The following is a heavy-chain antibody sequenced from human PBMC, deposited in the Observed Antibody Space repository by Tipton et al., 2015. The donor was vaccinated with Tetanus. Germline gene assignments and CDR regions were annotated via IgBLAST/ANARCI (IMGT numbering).Heavy chain of an antibody. CDR2: MNPNSGNT. J-gene: IGHJ6*02. V-gene: IGHV1-8*01. Sequence: QVQLVQSGAEVKNPGASVKVSCKASGYTFTSYDINWVRQATGQGLEWMGWMNPNSGNTGYAQKFQGRVTMTRNTSISTAYMELSSLRSEDTAVYYCARGQKDLAVAGTARGYYGMDVWGQGTTVTVSS. CDR1: GYTFTSYD. CDR3: ARGQKDLAVAGTARGYYGMDV. D-gene: IGHD6-19*01.